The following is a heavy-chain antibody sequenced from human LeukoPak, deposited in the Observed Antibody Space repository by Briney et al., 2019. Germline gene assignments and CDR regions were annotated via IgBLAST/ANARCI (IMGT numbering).Heavy chain of an antibody. Sequence: GESLKISCKGSGYSFTSYWIGWVRQMPGKGLEWMGIIYPGDSDTRYSPSFQGQVTISADKSISTAYLQWSSLKASDTAMYYCARRTIGCSGGSCYSLWWFDPWGQGTLGTVSS. CDR1: GYSFTSYW. CDR2: IYPGDSDT. D-gene: IGHD2-15*01. V-gene: IGHV5-51*01. CDR3: ARRTIGCSGGSCYSLWWFDP. J-gene: IGHJ5*02.